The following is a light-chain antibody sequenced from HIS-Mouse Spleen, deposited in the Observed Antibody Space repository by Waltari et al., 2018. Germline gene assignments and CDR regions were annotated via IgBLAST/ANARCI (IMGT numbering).Light chain of an antibody. CDR2: EIS. J-gene: IGLJ1*01. Sequence: QSALTQPASVSGSPGQSITIPCPGTSSDVGGYNYVSWYQQHPGKAPKPMIYEISKRPSGVSNRFSGSKSGNTASLTISGLQAEDEADYYCSSYTSSSTYVFGTGTKVTVL. CDR3: SSYTSSSTYV. CDR1: SSDVGGYNY. V-gene: IGLV2-14*01.